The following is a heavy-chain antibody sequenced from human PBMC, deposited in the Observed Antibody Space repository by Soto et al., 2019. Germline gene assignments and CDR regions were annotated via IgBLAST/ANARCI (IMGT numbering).Heavy chain of an antibody. Sequence: EVQLVQSGAEVKKPGESLRISCKGSGYSFTSYWISWVRQMPGKGLEWMGRIDPSDSYTNYSPSFQGHVTISADKSISTAYLQWSSLKASDTAMYYCARQREYQLLFPAVLGFDPWGQGTLVTVSS. CDR3: ARQREYQLLFPAVLGFDP. D-gene: IGHD2-2*01. V-gene: IGHV5-10-1*03. CDR2: IDPSDSYT. J-gene: IGHJ5*02. CDR1: GYSFTSYW.